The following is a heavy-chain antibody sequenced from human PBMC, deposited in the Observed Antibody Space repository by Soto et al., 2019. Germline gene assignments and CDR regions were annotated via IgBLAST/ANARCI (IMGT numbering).Heavy chain of an antibody. CDR3: ATTPMEDSSGYGLAY. Sequence: SDTLDSTGTVSAVLISISRYYRRWSLHPPGKDLELIVSIYYNGRTYYNPSLKSRVTISVDTSKSHFSLKLSSVTAADTAVYYCATTPMEDSSGYGLAYWGQGTLVTVSS. CDR1: AVLISISRYY. J-gene: IGHJ4*02. V-gene: IGHV4-39*01. D-gene: IGHD3-22*01. CDR2: IYYNGRT.